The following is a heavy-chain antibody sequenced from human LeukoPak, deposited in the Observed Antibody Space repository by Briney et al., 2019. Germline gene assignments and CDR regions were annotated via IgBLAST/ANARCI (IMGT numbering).Heavy chain of an antibody. J-gene: IGHJ3*02. V-gene: IGHV4-59*01. CDR2: IYYSGST. Sequence: SETLSLTCTVSGGSISSYYWSWIRQPPGKGLEWIGYIYYSGSTNYNPSLKSRVTISVDTSKNQFSLKLSSVTAADTAVYYCAREYYDNSGYYGAFDIWGQGTMVTVSS. D-gene: IGHD3-22*01. CDR3: AREYYDNSGYYGAFDI. CDR1: GGSISSYY.